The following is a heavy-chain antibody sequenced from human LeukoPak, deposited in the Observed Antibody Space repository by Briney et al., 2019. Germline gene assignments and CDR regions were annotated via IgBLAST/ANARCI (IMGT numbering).Heavy chain of an antibody. J-gene: IGHJ5*02. CDR1: GGSISSGDYY. D-gene: IGHD2-2*01. V-gene: IGHV4-30-4*08. Sequence: SETLSLTCTVSGGSISSGDYYWSWIRQPPGKGLEWIGYISYSGSTYYNPSLKSRVTISVDTSKNQFSLKLSSVTAADTAVYYCARAGAYCSSTSCYGQNWFDPWGQGTLVTVSS. CDR3: ARAGAYCSSTSCYGQNWFDP. CDR2: ISYSGST.